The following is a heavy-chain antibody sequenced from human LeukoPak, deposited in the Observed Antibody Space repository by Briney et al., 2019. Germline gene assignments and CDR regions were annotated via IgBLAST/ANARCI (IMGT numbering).Heavy chain of an antibody. CDR3: ARQYRRWLQSNRYCYMDV. Sequence: SETLSLTCSVSGASISSHYWSWIRQPPGKGLEWIGEINHSGSTNYNPSLKSRVTISVDTSKNQFSLKLSSVTAADTAVYYCARQYRRWLQSNRYCYMDVWGKGTTVTISS. V-gene: IGHV4-34*01. CDR2: INHSGST. CDR1: GASISSHY. D-gene: IGHD5-24*01. J-gene: IGHJ6*03.